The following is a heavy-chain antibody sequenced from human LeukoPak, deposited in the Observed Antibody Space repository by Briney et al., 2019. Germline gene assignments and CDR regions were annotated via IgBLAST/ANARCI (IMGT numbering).Heavy chain of an antibody. V-gene: IGHV4-59*01. CDR3: VRRRYDSSGYYHFDY. D-gene: IGHD3-22*01. J-gene: IGHJ4*02. CDR1: GGFISSYY. Sequence: SETLSLTCTVSGGFISSYYWSWIRQPPGKGLEWIGNIYDSGSTNYNPSLESRVTISLDTSKNQFSLKLSSVTAADTAVYYCVRRRYDSSGYYHFDYWGQGILVTVSS. CDR2: IYDSGST.